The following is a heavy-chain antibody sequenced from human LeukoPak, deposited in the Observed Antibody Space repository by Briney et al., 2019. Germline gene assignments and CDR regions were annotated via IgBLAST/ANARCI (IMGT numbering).Heavy chain of an antibody. CDR1: GSTFNNYG. CDR3: AKGGGSPRHYYYYYMDV. CDR2: IRYDGTNE. D-gene: IGHD2-2*01. J-gene: IGHJ6*03. V-gene: IGHV3-30*02. Sequence: GGSLRLSCAASGSTFNNYGMYWVRQTPGKGLEWVASIRYDGTNEYYADSVKGRFTISRDNSKNTLSLQMNSLRVGDASVYYCAKGGGSPRHYYYYYMDVWGKGTTVTVSS.